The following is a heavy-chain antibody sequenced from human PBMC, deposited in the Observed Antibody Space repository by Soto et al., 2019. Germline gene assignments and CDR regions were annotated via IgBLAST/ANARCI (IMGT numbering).Heavy chain of an antibody. V-gene: IGHV1-69*02. J-gene: IGHJ6*03. CDR1: GGTFSSYT. CDR3: ASTLRYFDWFPGDYYYYYMDV. CDR2: IIPILGIA. Sequence: QVQLVQSGAEVKKPGSSVKVSCKASGGTFSSYTISWVRQAPGQGLEWMGRIIPILGIANYAQKLQGRVTITADKSTSTAYMELSSLRSEDTAVYYCASTLRYFDWFPGDYYYYYMDVWGKGTTVTVSS. D-gene: IGHD3-9*01.